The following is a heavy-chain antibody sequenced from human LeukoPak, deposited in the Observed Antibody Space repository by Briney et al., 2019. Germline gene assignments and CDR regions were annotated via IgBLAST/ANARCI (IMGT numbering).Heavy chain of an antibody. V-gene: IGHV3-23*01. CDR2: ISGSGGST. Sequence: GGSLRLSCAASGFTFSTYAMSWDRQAPGKGLEWVSAISGSGGSTYYADSVKGRFTISRDNSKNTLYLQMNSLRAEDTSIYFCAKALEQETVIALDSWGQGTLVTVSS. D-gene: IGHD6-13*01. CDR3: AKALEQETVIALDS. CDR1: GFTFSTYA. J-gene: IGHJ4*02.